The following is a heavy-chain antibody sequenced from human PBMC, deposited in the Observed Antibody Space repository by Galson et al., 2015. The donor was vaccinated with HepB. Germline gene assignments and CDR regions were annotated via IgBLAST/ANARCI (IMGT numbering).Heavy chain of an antibody. CDR2: INPNSGGT. CDR3: ARGSAGIVVVPAALPLDY. Sequence: SVKVSCKASGYTFTGYYLHWVRQAPGQGLEWMGWINPNSGGTNSAQKFQGRVTMTRDTSISTAYMELSRLRSDDTAVYYCARGSAGIVVVPAALPLDYWGQGTLVTVSS. V-gene: IGHV1-2*02. J-gene: IGHJ4*02. D-gene: IGHD2-2*01. CDR1: GYTFTGYY.